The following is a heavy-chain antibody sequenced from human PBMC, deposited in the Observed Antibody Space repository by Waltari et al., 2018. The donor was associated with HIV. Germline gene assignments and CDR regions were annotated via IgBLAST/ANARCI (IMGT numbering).Heavy chain of an antibody. CDR1: GYTLTSYA. CDR3: ARWFSSSWYYYGMDV. V-gene: IGHV1-3*01. Sequence: QVQLVQSGAEVKKPGASVKVSCKASGYTLTSYAIHWVRQAPGQRLEWMGWINAGNDNTKYSQKFQGRVTITRETSANTAYMELSSLRSEDTAVYYCARWFSSSWYYYGMDVWGQGTTVTVSS. D-gene: IGHD6-13*01. CDR2: INAGNDNT. J-gene: IGHJ6*02.